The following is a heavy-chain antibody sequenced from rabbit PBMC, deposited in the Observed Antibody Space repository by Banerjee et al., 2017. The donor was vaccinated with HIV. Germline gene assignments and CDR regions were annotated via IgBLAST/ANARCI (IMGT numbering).Heavy chain of an antibody. CDR2: INGGSSGDT. Sequence: QEQLKETGGGLVQPGGSLTLSCKASGFDFSASYYMYWVRQAPGKGLEWIGCINGGSSGDTYYASWAKGRFTISKTSSTTVTLQRTSLTAADTATYFCARDFGGSSLWGPGTLVTVS. J-gene: IGHJ6*01. CDR3: ARDFGGSSL. CDR1: GFDFSASYY. V-gene: IGHV1S45*01. D-gene: IGHD4-2*01.